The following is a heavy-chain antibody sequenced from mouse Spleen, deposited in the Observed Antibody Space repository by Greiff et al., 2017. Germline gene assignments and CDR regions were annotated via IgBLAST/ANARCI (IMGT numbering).Heavy chain of an antibody. D-gene: IGHD2-4*01. J-gene: IGHJ2*01. CDR2: ISSGGSYT. CDR3: ASLYDYYYFDY. V-gene: IGHV5-9-1*01. Sequence: EVKLVESGGGLVKPGGSLKLSCAASGFTFSSYAMSWVRQTPEKRLEWVATISSGGSYTYYPDSVKGRFTISRDNAKNTLYLQMSSLRSEDTAMYYCASLYDYYYFDYWGQGTTLTVSS. CDR1: GFTFSSYA.